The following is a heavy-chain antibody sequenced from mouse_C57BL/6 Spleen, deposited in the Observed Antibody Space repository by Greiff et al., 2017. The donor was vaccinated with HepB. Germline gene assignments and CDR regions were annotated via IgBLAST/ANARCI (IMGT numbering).Heavy chain of an antibody. V-gene: IGHV1-42*01. CDR2: INPSTGGT. CDR1: GYSFTGYY. J-gene: IGHJ2*01. Sequence: VQLKQSGPELVKPGASVKISCKASGYSFTGYYMNWVKQSPEKSLEWIGEINPSTGGTTYNQKFKAKATLTVDKSSSTAYMQLKSLTSEDSAVYYCARGPYYGYYFDYWGQGTTLTVSS. CDR3: ARGPYYGYYFDY. D-gene: IGHD2-10*01.